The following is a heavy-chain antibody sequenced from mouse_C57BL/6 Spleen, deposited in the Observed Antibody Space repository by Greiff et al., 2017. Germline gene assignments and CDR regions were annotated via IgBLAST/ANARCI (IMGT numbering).Heavy chain of an antibody. CDR2: IHPNSGST. V-gene: IGHV1-64*01. D-gene: IGHD1-1*01. J-gene: IGHJ2*01. CDR3: ARWGYGSRFDY. CDR1: GYTFTSYW. Sequence: VQLQQPGAELVKPGASVKLSCKASGYTFTSYWMHWVKQGPGQGLEWIGMIHPNSGSTNYNEKFKSKATLTVDKSSSTAYMQLSSLTSEDSAVYYCARWGYGSRFDYWGQGTTLTVSS.